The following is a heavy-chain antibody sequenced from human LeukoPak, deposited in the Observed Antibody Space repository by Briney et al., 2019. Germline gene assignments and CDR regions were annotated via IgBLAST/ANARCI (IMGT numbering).Heavy chain of an antibody. V-gene: IGHV4-59*01. CDR1: GGSISSYY. CDR3: ASSITMVRGVSDGGFDY. Sequence: PSETLSLTCAVYGGSISSYYWSWIRQPPGKGLEWIGYIYYSGSTNYNPSLKSRVTISVDTSKNQFSLKLSSVTAADTAVYYCASSITMVRGVSDGGFDYWGQGTLVTVSS. CDR2: IYYSGST. D-gene: IGHD3-10*01. J-gene: IGHJ4*02.